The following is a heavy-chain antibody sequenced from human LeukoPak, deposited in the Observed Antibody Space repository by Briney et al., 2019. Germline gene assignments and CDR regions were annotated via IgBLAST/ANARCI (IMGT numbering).Heavy chain of an antibody. Sequence: GGSLRLSCAASGFTFSSYAMSWVRQAPGKGLEWVSAISGSGGSTYHADSVKGRFTISRDNSKNTLYLQMNSLRAEDTAVYYCANGGDFWSGYYTDLDYWGQGTLVTVSS. V-gene: IGHV3-23*01. D-gene: IGHD3-3*01. CDR1: GFTFSSYA. CDR2: ISGSGGST. CDR3: ANGGDFWSGYYTDLDY. J-gene: IGHJ4*02.